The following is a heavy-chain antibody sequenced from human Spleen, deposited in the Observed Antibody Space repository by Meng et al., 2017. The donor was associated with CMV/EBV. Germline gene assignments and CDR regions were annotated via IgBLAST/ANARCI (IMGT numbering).Heavy chain of an antibody. Sequence: SGGSISSSSYYWGWIRQPPGRGLEWIGSIYYSGNTEYNPSLKSRVSISVDTSKNLFSLEVYSVTAADTAVYYCARDDRGSPIGWFDPWGRGTLVTVSS. J-gene: IGHJ5*02. V-gene: IGHV4-39*07. CDR1: GGSISSSSYY. D-gene: IGHD1-26*01. CDR3: ARDDRGSPIGWFDP. CDR2: IYYSGNT.